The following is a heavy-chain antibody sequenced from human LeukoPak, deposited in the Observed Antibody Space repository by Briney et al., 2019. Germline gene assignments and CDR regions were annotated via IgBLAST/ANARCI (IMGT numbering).Heavy chain of an antibody. D-gene: IGHD6-19*01. J-gene: IGHJ4*02. CDR2: VYYSGST. CDR1: GGSVSSGSYY. V-gene: IGHV4-61*01. CDR3: ASPGTRGYSSGWYAY. Sequence: SETLSLTCTVSGGSVSSGSYYWSWMRQPLGKGLEWIGYVYYSGSTNYNPSLKSRVTISVDTSKNQFSLKLSSVTAADTAVYYCASPGTRGYSSGWYAYWGQGTLVTVSS.